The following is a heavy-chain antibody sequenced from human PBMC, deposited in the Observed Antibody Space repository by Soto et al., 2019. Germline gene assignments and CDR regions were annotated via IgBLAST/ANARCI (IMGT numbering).Heavy chain of an antibody. V-gene: IGHV1-46*03. CDR3: ARFMTAAGHDY. D-gene: IGHD6-13*01. J-gene: IGHJ4*02. CDR1: GYTFTSYY. Sequence: QVQLVQSGAEVKKPGASVKVSCKASGYTFTSYYIHWVRQAPGQGLEWMGIINPSGGTTTYAQKFQGRFTMTRYTSTSTVYMELSSLRSEDTAVYYCARFMTAAGHDYWGQGTLVTVSS. CDR2: INPSGGTT.